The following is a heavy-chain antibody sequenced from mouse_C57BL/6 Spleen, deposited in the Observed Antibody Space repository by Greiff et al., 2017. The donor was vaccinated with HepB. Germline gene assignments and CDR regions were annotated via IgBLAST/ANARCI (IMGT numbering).Heavy chain of an antibody. CDR3: ARGDDYFDY. J-gene: IGHJ2*01. CDR1: GFTFSDYG. CDR2: ISSGSSTI. Sequence: EVPLVESGGGLVKPGGSLKLSCAASGFTFSDYGMHWVRQAPEMGLEWVAYISSGSSTIYYADTVKGRFTISRDNAKNTLFLHMTSLRSEDTAMYYCARGDDYFDYWGQGTTLTVSS. D-gene: IGHD3-3*01. V-gene: IGHV5-17*01.